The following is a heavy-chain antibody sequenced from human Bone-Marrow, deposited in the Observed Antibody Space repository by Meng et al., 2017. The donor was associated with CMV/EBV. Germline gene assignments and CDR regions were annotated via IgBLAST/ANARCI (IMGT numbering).Heavy chain of an antibody. CDR3: ARGPLGYYYGMDV. CDR2: ISSSSSTI. J-gene: IGHJ6*02. CDR1: GFTFSSYS. V-gene: IGHV3-48*04. Sequence: GESLKISCAASGFTFSSYSMNWVRQAPGKGLEWVSYISSSSSTIYYADSVKGRFTISRDNAKNSLYLQMNSLRAEDTAVYYCARGPLGYYYGMDVWGQGNTVNVSS.